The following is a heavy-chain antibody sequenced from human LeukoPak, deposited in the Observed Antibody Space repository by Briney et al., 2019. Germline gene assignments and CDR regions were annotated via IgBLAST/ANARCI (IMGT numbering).Heavy chain of an antibody. CDR2: MNPNSGNT. Sequence: ASVKVSCKASGYTFTSYDINWVRQATGQGLEWMGWMNPNSGNTGYAQKFQGRVTITRNTSISTAYMELSSLRSEDTAVYYCATRLTIFGVVTDWGQGTLVTVSS. D-gene: IGHD3-3*01. CDR3: ATRLTIFGVVTD. CDR1: GYTFTSYD. J-gene: IGHJ4*02. V-gene: IGHV1-8*03.